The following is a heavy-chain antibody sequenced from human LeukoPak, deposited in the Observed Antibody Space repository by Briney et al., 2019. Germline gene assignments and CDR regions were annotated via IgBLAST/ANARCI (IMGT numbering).Heavy chain of an antibody. V-gene: IGHV3-64*01. CDR3: ARGDYYDSSGYYYD. CDR1: GFTFSSYG. Sequence: GGSLRLSCAASGFTFSSYGMSWVRQAPGKGLEFVSVFSSNGGSTYYANSVKGRFTISRDNAKNSLYLQMNSLRAEDTAVYYCARGDYYDSSGYYYDWGQGTLVTVSS. D-gene: IGHD3-22*01. CDR2: FSSNGGST. J-gene: IGHJ4*02.